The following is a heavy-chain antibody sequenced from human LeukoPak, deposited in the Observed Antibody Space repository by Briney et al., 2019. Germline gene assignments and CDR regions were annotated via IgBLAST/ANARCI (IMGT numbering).Heavy chain of an antibody. D-gene: IGHD3-9*01. CDR3: AKAPSRYFDWLSPEGI. V-gene: IGHV3-23*01. CDR1: GFTFSAYA. CDR2: ISVSGLST. J-gene: IGHJ3*02. Sequence: GGSLRLSCAASGFTFSAYAMNWVRQAPGKGLEWVSVISVSGLSTYYADSVKGRFTISRDNSKNTLYLQMNSLRAEDTAVYYCAKAPSRYFDWLSPEGIWGQGTMVTVSS.